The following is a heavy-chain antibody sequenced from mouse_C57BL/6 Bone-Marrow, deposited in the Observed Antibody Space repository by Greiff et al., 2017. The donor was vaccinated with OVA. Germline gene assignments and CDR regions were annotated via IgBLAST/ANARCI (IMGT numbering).Heavy chain of an antibody. J-gene: IGHJ4*01. CDR2: ISGGGGNT. D-gene: IGHD2-1*01. V-gene: IGHV5-9*01. CDR1: GFTFSSYT. CDR3: ARLLSKAMDY. Sequence: EVKLMESGGGLVKPGGSLKLSCAASGFTFSSYTMSWVRQTPEKRLEWVATISGGGGNTYYPDSVKGRFTISRDNAKNTLYLQMSSLRSEDTALYYCARLLSKAMDYWGQGASVTVSS.